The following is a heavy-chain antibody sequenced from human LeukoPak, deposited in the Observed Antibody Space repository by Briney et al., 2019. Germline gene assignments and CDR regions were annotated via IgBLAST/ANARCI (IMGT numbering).Heavy chain of an antibody. CDR2: INAGNGNT. CDR1: GYTFTSYA. Sequence: ASMTVSCKASGYTFTSYAMHWVRQAPGQRLEWMGWINAGNGNTKYSQKFQGRVTMTEDTSTDTAYMELSSLRSEDTAVYYCAKEEWDCSGGSCYSGFDYWGQGTLVTVS. J-gene: IGHJ4*02. V-gene: IGHV1-3*01. CDR3: AKEEWDCSGGSCYSGFDY. D-gene: IGHD2-15*01.